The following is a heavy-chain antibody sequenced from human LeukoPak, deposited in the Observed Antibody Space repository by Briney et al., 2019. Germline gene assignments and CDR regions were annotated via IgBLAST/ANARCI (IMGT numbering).Heavy chain of an antibody. Sequence: ASVKVSCKASGYTFTSYGISWVRQAPGQGLEWMGGISAYNGNTNYAQKLQGRVTMTTDTSTSTAYMELRSLRSDDTAVYYCARDSYRLGYCSGRSCLGRFDPWGQGTLVTVSS. CDR3: ARDSYRLGYCSGRSCLGRFDP. CDR1: GYTFTSYG. CDR2: ISAYNGNT. V-gene: IGHV1-18*04. J-gene: IGHJ5*02. D-gene: IGHD2-15*01.